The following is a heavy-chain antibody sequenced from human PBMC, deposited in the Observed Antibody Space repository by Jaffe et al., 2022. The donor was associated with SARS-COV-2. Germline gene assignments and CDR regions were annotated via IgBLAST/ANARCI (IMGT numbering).Heavy chain of an antibody. V-gene: IGHV3-23*04. CDR1: GLTFNKDA. CDR3: ATAASWTTSGESYYYMAV. Sequence: EVQLVESGGDLVQPGGSLRLSCEASGLTFNKDAMTWVRQSPGEGLEWVSTITPTGAGTFYSDSVKGRFTISRDQSKNTLYLQMNSLRADDSAIYYCATAASWTTSGESYYYMAVWGKGTTVTVSS. J-gene: IGHJ6*03. CDR2: ITPTGAGT. D-gene: IGHD4-4*01.